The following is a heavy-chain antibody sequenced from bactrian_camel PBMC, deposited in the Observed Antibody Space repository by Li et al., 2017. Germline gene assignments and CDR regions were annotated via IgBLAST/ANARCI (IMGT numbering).Heavy chain of an antibody. CDR1: GIFYSTYC. CDR2: IDTDGGT. CDR3: AADLDIGLIVFRTGRGTY. Sequence: HVQLVESGGGSVQAGGSLRLSCAASGIFYSTYCMGWFRQAPGKEREGVAAIDTDGGTSYATFVKGRAFISKDNAKNTLDLQLNSLRPEDTAMYYCAADLDIGLIVFRTGRGTYWGQGTQVTVS. V-gene: IGHV3S53*01. D-gene: IGHD7*01. J-gene: IGHJ4*01.